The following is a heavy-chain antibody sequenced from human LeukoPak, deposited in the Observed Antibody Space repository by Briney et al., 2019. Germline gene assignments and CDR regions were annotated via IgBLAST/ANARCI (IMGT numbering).Heavy chain of an antibody. CDR3: ASLLAYCGGDCYYYFDY. V-gene: IGHV4-59*08. CDR2: IYYSGST. CDR1: GGSISSYY. Sequence: PSETLSLTFTVSGGSISSYYWSWIRQPPGKGLEWIGYIYYSGSTNYNPSLKSRVTISVDTSKNQFSLKLSSVTAADTAVYYCASLLAYCGGDCYYYFDYWGQGTLVTVSS. J-gene: IGHJ4*02. D-gene: IGHD2-21*02.